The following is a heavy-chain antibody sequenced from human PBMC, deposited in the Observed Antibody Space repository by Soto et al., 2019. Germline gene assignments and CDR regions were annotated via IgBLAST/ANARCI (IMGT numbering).Heavy chain of an antibody. Sequence: SEALSLTCTVSGGSISSSSYYLAWIRQPPGKGLEWIGSNYYSGSTYYNPSLKSRVTISVDTSKNQFSLKLSSVTAADTAVYYCAVGYCSGGSCYDFYYYYGMDVWGQGTTVTVSS. CDR2: NYYSGST. J-gene: IGHJ6*02. CDR3: AVGYCSGGSCYDFYYYYGMDV. V-gene: IGHV4-39*01. CDR1: GGSISSSSYY. D-gene: IGHD2-15*01.